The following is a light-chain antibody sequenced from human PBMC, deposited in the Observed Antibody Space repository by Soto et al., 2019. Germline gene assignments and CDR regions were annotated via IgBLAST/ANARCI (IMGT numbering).Light chain of an antibody. CDR3: QHRSNWPSLT. V-gene: IGKV3-11*01. CDR1: QSRTTS. Sequence: EIVLTQSPATLSLSPGDRATLSCRASQSRTTSLAWYQHQPGQAPRLLIYDASNRAAGVPARFSGSGSGTHFTPTIISLERGDFAVYYCQHRSNWPSLTFGGGTKLEIK. CDR2: DAS. J-gene: IGKJ4*01.